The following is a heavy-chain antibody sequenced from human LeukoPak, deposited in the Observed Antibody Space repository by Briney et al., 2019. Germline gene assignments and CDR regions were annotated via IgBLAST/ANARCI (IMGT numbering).Heavy chain of an antibody. CDR1: GFTFREYS. V-gene: IGHV3-23*01. CDR2: IRGNGRDT. D-gene: IGHD2-15*01. Sequence: GGSLRLSCAASGFTFREYSMSWVRQAPGKGLEWVSNIRGNGRDTYYTDSVKGRFTISRDNSKNTVYLGMNSLRAGDTAVYYCAKGGYTTWFDPWGQGTLVTVSS. CDR3: AKGGYTTWFDP. J-gene: IGHJ5*02.